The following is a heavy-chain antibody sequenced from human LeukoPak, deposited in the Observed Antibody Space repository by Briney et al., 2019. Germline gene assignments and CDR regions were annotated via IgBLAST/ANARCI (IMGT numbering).Heavy chain of an antibody. D-gene: IGHD3-22*01. V-gene: IGHV3-48*02. CDR3: AREPPYYYDSSGYYYDY. CDR2: ISSSSSTI. Sequence: GGSLRLSCAASGFTFSSYSMNWVRQAPGKGLEWVSYISSSSSTIYYADSVKGRFTISRDNAKNSLYLQMNGLRDEDTAVYYCAREPPYYYDSSGYYYDYWGQGTLVTVSS. CDR1: GFTFSSYS. J-gene: IGHJ4*02.